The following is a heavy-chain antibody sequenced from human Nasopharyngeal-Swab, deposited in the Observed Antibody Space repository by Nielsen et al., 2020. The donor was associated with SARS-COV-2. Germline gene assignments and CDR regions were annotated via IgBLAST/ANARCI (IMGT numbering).Heavy chain of an antibody. V-gene: IGHV4-34*01. D-gene: IGHD6-19*01. CDR3: ARMTPLAVAGGSWFDP. CDR2: INHSGST. CDR1: GGSFSGYY. Sequence: SETLSLTCAVYGGSFSGYYWSWIRQPPGKGLEWIGEINHSGSTNYSPSLKSRVTISVDTSKNQFSLKLSSVTAADTAVYYCARMTPLAVAGGSWFDPWGQGTLVTVSS. J-gene: IGHJ5*02.